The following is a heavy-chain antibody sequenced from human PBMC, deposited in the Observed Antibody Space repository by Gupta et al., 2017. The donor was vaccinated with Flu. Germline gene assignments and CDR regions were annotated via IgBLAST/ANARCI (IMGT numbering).Heavy chain of an antibody. CDR2: ISGSSSFI. J-gene: IGHJ4*02. Sequence: SMNWVRQAPGKGLEWVSSISGSSSFIYYADSVKGRFTISRDNAQNLLYLQMTGLRVEDTAVYFCARESRQFDSWGQGTLVAVSS. V-gene: IGHV3-21*06. CDR3: ARESRQFDS. CDR1: S. D-gene: IGHD2-2*01.